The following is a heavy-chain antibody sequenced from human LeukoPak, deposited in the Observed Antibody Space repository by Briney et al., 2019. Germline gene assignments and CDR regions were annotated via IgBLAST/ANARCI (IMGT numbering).Heavy chain of an antibody. CDR3: AKMGTYYGNTNYYYGMDV. V-gene: IGHV3-7*01. J-gene: IGHJ6*02. D-gene: IGHD3-10*01. Sequence: GGSLRLSCAASGFTFSSYWMNWARQAPGKGLEWVASINHNGNVNYYVDSVKGRFTISRDNSKNTLYVQLNSLRAEDTAVYYCAKMGTYYGNTNYYYGMDVWGQGTTVTVSS. CDR2: INHNGNVN. CDR1: GFTFSSYW.